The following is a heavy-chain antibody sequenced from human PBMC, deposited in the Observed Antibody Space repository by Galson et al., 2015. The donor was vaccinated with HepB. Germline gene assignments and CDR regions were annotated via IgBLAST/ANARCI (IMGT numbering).Heavy chain of an antibody. CDR3: AREVMIRTLAHKTPDY. CDR1: GFTFSGYW. CDR2: VNLDGSEM. D-gene: IGHD3-16*01. J-gene: IGHJ4*02. Sequence: SLRLSCAASGFTFSGYWMGWVRQVPGKGLEWVADVNLDGSEMYYADSVKGRFTISRDNAERSMSLHMYSLRAEDTAVYYCAREVMIRTLAHKTPDYWGQGTLVTVAS. V-gene: IGHV3-7*03.